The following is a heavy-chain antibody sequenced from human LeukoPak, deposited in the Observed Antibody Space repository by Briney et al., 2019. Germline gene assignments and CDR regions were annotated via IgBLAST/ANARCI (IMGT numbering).Heavy chain of an antibody. Sequence: SETLSLTCTVSGGSISSYYWSWIWQPPGKGLEWIGYIYYSGSTNYNPSLKSRVTISVDTSKNQFSLKLSSVTAADTAVYYCARYSSGWYDYFDYWGQGTLVTVSS. CDR2: IYYSGST. V-gene: IGHV4-59*01. CDR1: GGSISSYY. J-gene: IGHJ4*02. CDR3: ARYSSGWYDYFDY. D-gene: IGHD6-19*01.